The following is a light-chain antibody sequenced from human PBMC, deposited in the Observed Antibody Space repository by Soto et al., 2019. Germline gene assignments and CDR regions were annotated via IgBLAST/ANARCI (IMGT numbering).Light chain of an antibody. J-gene: IGKJ1*01. CDR2: AAS. CDR3: QQTDTFPRT. V-gene: IGKV1-39*01. CDR1: QSISSY. Sequence: DIQMTQSPSSLYASVGDRVTITCRASQSISSYLNWYQHKPGKAPKLLIYAASSLQTGVPSRFSGSRSGTDFALTISSLQREDFATYYCQQTDTFPRTFGQGTKV.